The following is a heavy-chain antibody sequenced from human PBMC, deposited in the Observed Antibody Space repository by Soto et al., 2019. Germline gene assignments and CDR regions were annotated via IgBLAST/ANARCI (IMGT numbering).Heavy chain of an antibody. CDR2: IYPGDSDT. D-gene: IGHD3-22*01. CDR1: GYSFTSYW. V-gene: IGHV5-51*01. Sequence: GESLKISCTCSGYSFTSYWIGWVRQLPVKGLEWMGIIYPGDSDTRYSPSFQGQVTISAEKSISTAYLQWSSLKASDTAMYYCARPSIYYYYSSGYSGTHKPSDAFDIWGQGTMSTV. CDR3: ARPSIYYYYSSGYSGTHKPSDAFDI. J-gene: IGHJ3*02.